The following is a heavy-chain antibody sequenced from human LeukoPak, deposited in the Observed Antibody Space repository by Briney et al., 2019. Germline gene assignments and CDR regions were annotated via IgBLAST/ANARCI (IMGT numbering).Heavy chain of an antibody. CDR2: ISYDGSNK. Sequence: GGSLRLSCAASGFTFSSYAMHWVRQAPGKGLEWVAVISYDGSNKHYADSVKGRFTISRDNPKNTLYLQMNSLRAEDAAVYFCAKRGVVIRVILVGFHKEAYYFDSWGQGALVTVSS. J-gene: IGHJ4*02. CDR3: AKRGVVIRVILVGFHKEAYYFDS. CDR1: GFTFSSYA. V-gene: IGHV3-30*04. D-gene: IGHD3-22*01.